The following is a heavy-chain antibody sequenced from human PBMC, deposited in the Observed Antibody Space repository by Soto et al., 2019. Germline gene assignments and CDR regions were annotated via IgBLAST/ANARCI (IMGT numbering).Heavy chain of an antibody. CDR1: GYTLNEVA. J-gene: IGHJ5*02. CDR3: TTYPGDYNLDP. V-gene: IGHV1-24*01. D-gene: IGHD4-17*01. CDR2: FDPDEAET. Sequence: QVQLVQSGAEVKNPGASVKVSCKVSGYTLNEVAMNWVRQAPGKGLEWLGGFDPDEAETIYAQHFQGRVTMTEDTSTDTVYMELSSLSSEDTALYFCTTYPGDYNLDPWGQGTLVTVSS.